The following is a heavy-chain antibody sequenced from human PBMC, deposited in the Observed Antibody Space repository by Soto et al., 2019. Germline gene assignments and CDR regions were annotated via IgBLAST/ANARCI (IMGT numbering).Heavy chain of an antibody. J-gene: IGHJ4*02. V-gene: IGHV4-31*03. CDR3: ARDGGNGSGSYPGYFDY. Sequence: SETLSLTCTVSGGSISSGGYYWSWIRQHPGKGLEWIGYIYYSGSTYYNPSLKSRVTISVDTSKNQFSLKLSSVTAADTAVYYCARDGGNGSGSYPGYFDYWGQGTLVTVSS. D-gene: IGHD3-10*01. CDR1: GGSISSGGYY. CDR2: IYYSGST.